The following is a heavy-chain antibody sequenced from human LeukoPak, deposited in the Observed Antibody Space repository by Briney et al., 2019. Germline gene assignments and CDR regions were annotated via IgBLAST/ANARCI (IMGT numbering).Heavy chain of an antibody. CDR1: GGSISSYY. Sequence: SETLSLTCTVSGGSISSYYWSWIRQPPGKGLEWIGYIYYSGSTNYNPSLKSRVTISVDTSKNQFSLQLNSVTPEDTAMYYCARGGLISLANTPLGAFDIWGQGTMVSVSS. D-gene: IGHD3/OR15-3a*01. CDR2: IYYSGST. J-gene: IGHJ3*02. V-gene: IGHV4-59*12. CDR3: ARGGLISLANTPLGAFDI.